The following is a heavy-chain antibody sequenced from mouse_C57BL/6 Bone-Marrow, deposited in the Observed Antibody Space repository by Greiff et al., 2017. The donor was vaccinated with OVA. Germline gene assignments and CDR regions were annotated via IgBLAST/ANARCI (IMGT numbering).Heavy chain of an antibody. J-gene: IGHJ3*01. CDR3: ARGGQNWAGFAY. D-gene: IGHD4-1*01. CDR1: GYTFTSYW. V-gene: IGHV1-52*01. Sequence: QVQLKQPGAELVRPGSSVKLSCKASGYTFTSYWMHWVKQRPIQGLEWIGNIDPSDSETHYNQKFKDKATLTVDKSSSTAYMQLSSLTSEDSAVYDSARGGQNWAGFAYWGQGTLVTVSA. CDR2: IDPSDSET.